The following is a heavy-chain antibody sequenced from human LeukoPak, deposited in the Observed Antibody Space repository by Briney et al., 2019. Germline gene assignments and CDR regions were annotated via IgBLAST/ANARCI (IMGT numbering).Heavy chain of an antibody. CDR3: ARVMGKSSSSKAIDY. Sequence: SGGSLRLSCAASGFTFSSYWMHWVRQAPGKGLVWVSRINSDGSSTSYADSVKGRFTISRDNAKNTLYLQMNSLRAEDTAVYYCARVMGKSSSSKAIDYWGQGTLVTVSS. D-gene: IGHD6-6*01. CDR2: INSDGSST. CDR1: GFTFSSYW. J-gene: IGHJ4*02. V-gene: IGHV3-74*01.